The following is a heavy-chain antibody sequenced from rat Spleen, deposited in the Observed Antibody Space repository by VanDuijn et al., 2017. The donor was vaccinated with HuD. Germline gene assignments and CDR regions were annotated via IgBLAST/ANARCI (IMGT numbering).Heavy chain of an antibody. Sequence: EVQLVESGGGLVQPGRSLKLSCAASGFSFSNYDMAWVRQAPTKGLEWVASLSTSGGRTYYRDSVKGRFTVSRDNAKSTLYLHMDSLRSEDTATYYCARQAWGVNYFDYWGQGVMVTVSS. CDR2: LSTSGGRT. CDR1: GFSFSNYD. D-gene: IGHD5-1*01. V-gene: IGHV5-25*01. J-gene: IGHJ2*01. CDR3: ARQAWGVNYFDY.